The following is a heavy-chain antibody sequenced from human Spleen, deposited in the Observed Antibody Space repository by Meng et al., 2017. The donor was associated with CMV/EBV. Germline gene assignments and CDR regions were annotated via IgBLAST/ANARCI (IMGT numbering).Heavy chain of an antibody. CDR2: IYPSGST. J-gene: IGHJ4*02. Sequence: GPGLVEPSETLSLPCTVCGGFISSYYWSWVRQPAGKGLEWIGRIYPSGSTNHNPSLKSRVTMSVDTSKNQFSLKLSSVTAADTAVYYCARDGGPDYYDSRVDYWGQGTLVTVSS. CDR1: GGFISSYY. CDR3: ARDGGPDYYDSRVDY. D-gene: IGHD3-22*01. V-gene: IGHV4-4*07.